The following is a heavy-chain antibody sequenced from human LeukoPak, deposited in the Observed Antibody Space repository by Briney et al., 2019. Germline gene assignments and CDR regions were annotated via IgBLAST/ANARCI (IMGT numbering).Heavy chain of an antibody. CDR2: ITGSGDNT. CDR1: GFTFNSYT. V-gene: IGHV3-23*01. D-gene: IGHD3-10*01. J-gene: IGHJ5*02. Sequence: GGSLRLSCAASGFTFNSYTMTWVRQTPGKGLQWVSAITGSGDNTYYAGSVKGRFTISRDNSKNTLYLQMNSLRAEDTAVYYCATGGVDPWGQGTLVTVSS. CDR3: ATGGVDP.